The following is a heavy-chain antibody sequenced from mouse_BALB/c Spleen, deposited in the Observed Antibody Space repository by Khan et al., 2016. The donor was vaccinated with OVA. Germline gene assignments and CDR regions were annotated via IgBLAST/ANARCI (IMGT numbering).Heavy chain of an antibody. CDR1: GISITSGNYR. V-gene: IGHV3-5*02. J-gene: IGHJ1*01. Sequence: EVQLQESGPGLVKPSQTVSLTCTVTGISITSGNYRWSWLRQFPGNKLEWIGNIYYSGTVTYNPSLTSRTTITRDTSKNHFFLEMNSLTAEDTATDYCARDYGSLYWYFDVWGAGTTVTVSS. CDR2: IYYSGTV. D-gene: IGHD1-1*01. CDR3: ARDYGSLYWYFDV.